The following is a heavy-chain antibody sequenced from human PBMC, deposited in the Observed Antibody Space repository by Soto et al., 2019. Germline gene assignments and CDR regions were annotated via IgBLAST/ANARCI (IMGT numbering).Heavy chain of an antibody. J-gene: IGHJ4*02. CDR2: ISSSSSTI. Sequence: GGSLRLSCAASGFTFSSYSMNWVRQAPGKGLEWVSYISSSSSTIYYADSVKGRFTISRDNAKNSLYLQMNSLRDEDTAVYYCARGPYDYGDNVHWYYWGQGTLVTVSS. CDR1: GFTFSSYS. V-gene: IGHV3-48*02. CDR3: ARGPYDYGDNVHWYY. D-gene: IGHD4-17*01.